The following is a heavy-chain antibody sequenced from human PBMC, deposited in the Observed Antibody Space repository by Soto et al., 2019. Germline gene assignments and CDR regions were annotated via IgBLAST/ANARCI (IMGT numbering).Heavy chain of an antibody. Sequence: ITLKESGPTLVKPTQTLTLTCTISGFSPSSSGVGVGWIRQPPGKSLEWLALIYWDDVQRYSPSLETRLTITKDNFRSQVVLTMTNMDPVDTATYYCAHSPCSGGTCYLFDYWGQGTLVTVSS. CDR2: IYWDDVQ. D-gene: IGHD2-15*01. V-gene: IGHV2-5*02. CDR1: GFSPSSSGVG. CDR3: AHSPCSGGTCYLFDY. J-gene: IGHJ4*02.